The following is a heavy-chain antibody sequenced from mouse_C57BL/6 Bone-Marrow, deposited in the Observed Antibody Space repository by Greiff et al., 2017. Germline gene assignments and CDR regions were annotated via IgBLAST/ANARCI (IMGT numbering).Heavy chain of an antibody. D-gene: IGHD2-3*01. J-gene: IGHJ2*01. Sequence: VQLQQSGAELVRPGASVKLSCTASGFNIKDDYMHWVKQRPEQGLEWIGWIDPENGDTEYASKFQGKATITADTSSNTAYLRLSSLTSEDTAVYYCASMYYFDYWGQGTTLTVSS. CDR2: IDPENGDT. CDR3: ASMYYFDY. V-gene: IGHV14-4*01. CDR1: GFNIKDDY.